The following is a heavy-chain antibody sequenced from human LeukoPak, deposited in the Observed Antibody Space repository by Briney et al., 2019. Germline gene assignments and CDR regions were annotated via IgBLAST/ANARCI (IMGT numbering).Heavy chain of an antibody. D-gene: IGHD3-10*01. V-gene: IGHV4-31*03. Sequence: SETLSLTCTVSGGSISSGDYYWSWIRQHPGKGLEWFGYIYYTGSTYYNPSLKSRVTISVDTSKNQFSLKLSSVTAADTAVYYCARDLSGRSDYFDDWGQGTLVTVSS. CDR1: GGSISSGDYY. CDR2: IYYTGST. J-gene: IGHJ4*02. CDR3: ARDLSGRSDYFDD.